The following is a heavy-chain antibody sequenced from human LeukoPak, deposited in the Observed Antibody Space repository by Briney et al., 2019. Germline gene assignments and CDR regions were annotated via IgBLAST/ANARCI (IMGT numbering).Heavy chain of an antibody. CDR1: GGSISSGSYY. Sequence: ALSLTCTVSGGSISSGSYYWSWIRQPAGKGLEWIGRIYTSGSTNYNPSLKSRVTISVDTSKNQFSLKLSSVTAADTAVYYCARVSYSSSWDDAFDIWGQGTMVTVSS. J-gene: IGHJ3*02. D-gene: IGHD6-13*01. V-gene: IGHV4-61*02. CDR2: IYTSGST. CDR3: ARVSYSSSWDDAFDI.